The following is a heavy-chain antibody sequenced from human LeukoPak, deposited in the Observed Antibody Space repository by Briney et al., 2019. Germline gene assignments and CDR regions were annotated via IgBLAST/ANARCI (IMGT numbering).Heavy chain of an antibody. D-gene: IGHD5-12*01. J-gene: IGHJ4*02. V-gene: IGHV1-2*02. CDR3: ARESSDYDLYYFDY. CDR1: GYTFTGYY. Sequence: ASVKVSCKASGYTFTGYYMHWVRQAPGQGLEWMGWIYPNSGGTNYAQKFQGRVTMTRDTSISTAYMELSRLRSDDTAVYYCARESSDYDLYYFDYWGQGMLVTVSS. CDR2: IYPNSGGT.